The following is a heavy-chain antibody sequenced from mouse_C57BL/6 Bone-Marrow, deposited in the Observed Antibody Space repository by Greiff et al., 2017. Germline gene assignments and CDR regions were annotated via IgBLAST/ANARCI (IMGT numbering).Heavy chain of an antibody. CDR3: TGSQAWFAY. D-gene: IGHD1-1*01. CDR2: IDPENGDT. CDR1: GFNIKDDS. V-gene: IGHV14-4*01. Sequence: EVQLQQSGAELVRPGASVKLSCTASGFNIKDDSMHWVKQRPEQGLEWIGWIDPENGDTEYASKFQGKATITADTSSNTAYLQLSSLTSEDTAVYYGTGSQAWFAYWGQGTLGTVSA. J-gene: IGHJ3*01.